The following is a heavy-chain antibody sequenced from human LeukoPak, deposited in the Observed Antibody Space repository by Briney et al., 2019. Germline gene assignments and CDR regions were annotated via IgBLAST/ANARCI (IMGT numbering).Heavy chain of an antibody. V-gene: IGHV1-69*04. J-gene: IGHJ4*02. D-gene: IGHD6-19*01. CDR3: ATGYSIGPYYFDY. CDR2: IIPIIGIA. Sequence: ASVKVSCKASGGTFSSYAISWVRQAPGQGLECMGRIIPIIGIANYAQKFQGRVTITTDKSTSTAYMELSSLRSEDTAVYYCATGYSIGPYYFDYWGQGTLVTVSS. CDR1: GGTFSSYA.